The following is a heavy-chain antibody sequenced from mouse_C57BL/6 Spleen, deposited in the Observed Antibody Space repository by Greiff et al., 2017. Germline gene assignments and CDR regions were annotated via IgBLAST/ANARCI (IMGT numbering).Heavy chain of an antibody. CDR1: GFTFSSYG. J-gene: IGHJ4*01. Sequence: EVMLVESGGDLVKPGGSLKLSCAASGFTFSSYGMSWVRQTPDKRLEWVATISSGGSYTYYPDSVKGRFTISRDNATNTLYLQMSSLKSEDTAMYYCARQRGLYDYVAMDYWGQGTSVTVSS. D-gene: IGHD2-3*01. CDR3: ARQRGLYDYVAMDY. CDR2: ISSGGSYT. V-gene: IGHV5-6*01.